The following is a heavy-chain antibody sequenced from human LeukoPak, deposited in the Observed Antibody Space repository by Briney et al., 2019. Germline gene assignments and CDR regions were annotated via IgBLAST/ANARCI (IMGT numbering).Heavy chain of an antibody. CDR3: ARVTGGRYCSTTSCYMRGWFDP. Sequence: SVKVSCKASGGTFSSYAISWVRQAPGQGLEWMGGIIPVFGTSNYAQKFQGRVTITADESTRTAYMELSSLRSEDTAVYYCARVTGGRYCSTTSCYMRGWFDPWGQGTLVTASS. V-gene: IGHV1-69*13. J-gene: IGHJ5*02. CDR1: GGTFSSYA. D-gene: IGHD2-2*02. CDR2: IIPVFGTS.